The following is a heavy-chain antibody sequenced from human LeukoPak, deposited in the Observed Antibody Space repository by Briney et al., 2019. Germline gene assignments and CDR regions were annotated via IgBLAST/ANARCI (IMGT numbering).Heavy chain of an antibody. V-gene: IGHV3-23*01. CDR3: ANIVGATAHDY. Sequence: GGSLRLSCAASGFTFDDYGMSWVRQAPGKGLEWVSAISGSGGSTYYADSVKGRFTISRDNSKNTLYLQMNSLRAEDTAVYYCANIVGATAHDYWGQGTLVTVSS. CDR1: GFTFDDYG. CDR2: ISGSGGST. J-gene: IGHJ4*02. D-gene: IGHD1-26*01.